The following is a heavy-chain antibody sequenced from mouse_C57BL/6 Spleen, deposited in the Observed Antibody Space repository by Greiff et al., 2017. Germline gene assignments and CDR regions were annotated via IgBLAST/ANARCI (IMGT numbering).Heavy chain of an antibody. J-gene: IGHJ1*03. V-gene: IGHV1-77*01. CDR2: IGPGSGST. CDR1: GYTFTDYY. D-gene: IGHD1-1*01. CDR3: ASRYGSSYWYFDV. Sequence: VQLQQSGAELVKPGASVKISCKASGYTFTDYYINWVKQRPGQGLEWIGKIGPGSGSTYYNEKFKGKATLTADKSSSTAYMQLSSLTSEDSAVYFCASRYGSSYWYFDVWGTGTTVTVSS.